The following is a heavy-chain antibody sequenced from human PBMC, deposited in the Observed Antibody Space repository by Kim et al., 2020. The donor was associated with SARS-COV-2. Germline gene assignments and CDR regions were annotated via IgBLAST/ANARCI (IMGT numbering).Heavy chain of an antibody. V-gene: IGHV1-2*06. Sequence: ASVKVSCKASGYTFTGYYMHWVRQAPGQGLEWMGRINPNSGGTNYAQKFQGRVTMTRDTSISTAYMELSRLRSDDTAVYYCARGYIYGDYLDYWGQGTLVTVSS. J-gene: IGHJ4*02. CDR3: ARGYIYGDYLDY. CDR2: INPNSGGT. D-gene: IGHD4-17*01. CDR1: GYTFTGYY.